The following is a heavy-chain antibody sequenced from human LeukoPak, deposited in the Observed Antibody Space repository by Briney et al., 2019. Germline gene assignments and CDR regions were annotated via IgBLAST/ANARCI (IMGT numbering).Heavy chain of an antibody. Sequence: GGSLRLPCAASGFTISTYGMSWVRQAPGKGLEWVSSISGGTTYYADSVKGRFTISRDTSKNTVYLQMNSLRAEDNAVFYCAKSVYHSGNFWGQGTPVTVSS. CDR3: AKSVYHSGNF. J-gene: IGHJ4*02. CDR1: GFTISTYG. CDR2: ISGGTT. V-gene: IGHV3-23*01. D-gene: IGHD3-10*01.